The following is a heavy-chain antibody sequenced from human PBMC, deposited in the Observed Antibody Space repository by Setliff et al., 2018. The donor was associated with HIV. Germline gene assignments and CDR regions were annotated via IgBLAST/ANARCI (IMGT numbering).Heavy chain of an antibody. V-gene: IGHV4-34*01. CDR1: GESFSDYY. D-gene: IGHD3-16*02. CDR3: ARGRDYVWGSYRPRRYYYYNMDV. Sequence: KTSETLSLTCAVYGESFSDYYWSWIRQPPGKGLEWVGEITHSGSTNYNPSLKSRVTISVDTSKNQFSLKLTSVTAADTAVYYCARGRDYVWGSYRPRRYYYYNMDVWGKGTTVTVSS. J-gene: IGHJ6*03. CDR2: ITHSGST.